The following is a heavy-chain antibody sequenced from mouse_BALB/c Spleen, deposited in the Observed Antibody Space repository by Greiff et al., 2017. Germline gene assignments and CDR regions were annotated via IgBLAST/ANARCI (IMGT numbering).Heavy chain of an antibody. V-gene: IGHV5-6-5*01. CDR1: GFTFSSYA. CDR3: ARGGVRYYAMDY. D-gene: IGHD2-14*01. CDR2: ISSGGST. J-gene: IGHJ4*01. Sequence: EVKVVESGGGLVKPGGSLKLSCAASGFTFSSYAMSWVRQTPEKRLEWVASISSGGSTYYPDSVKGRFTISRDNARNILYLQMSSLRSEDTAMYYCARGGVRYYAMDYWGQGTSVTVSS.